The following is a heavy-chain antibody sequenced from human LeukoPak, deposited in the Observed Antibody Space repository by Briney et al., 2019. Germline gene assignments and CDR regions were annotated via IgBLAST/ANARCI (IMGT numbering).Heavy chain of an antibody. CDR1: GYSFTSYW. J-gene: IGHJ4*02. Sequence: GESLKTSCRGSGYSFTSYWIAWVRQMPGKGLEWMGIIYPGDADTRYGPSFQGQVTISADKSISTAYLQWSSLKASDTAMYYCARLRNSYDRGDFDYWVQGTLVTVSS. V-gene: IGHV5-51*01. D-gene: IGHD1-20*01. CDR3: ARLRNSYDRGDFDY. CDR2: IYPGDADT.